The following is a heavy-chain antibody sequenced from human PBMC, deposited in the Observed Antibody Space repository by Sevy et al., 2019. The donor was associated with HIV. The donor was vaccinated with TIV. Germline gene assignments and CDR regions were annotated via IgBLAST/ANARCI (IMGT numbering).Heavy chain of an antibody. D-gene: IGHD2-2*01. J-gene: IGHJ4*02. CDR3: AREGCSKPHDY. CDR2: FSFGCGKI. CDR1: GFTFSNYA. V-gene: IGHV3-23*01. Sequence: GGSLRLSCAASGFTFSNYAMSWVRQAPGKGLEWVSTFSFGCGKINYADSVKGRFTISRDNSKKTLNLQMNSLRAEDTALYYCAREGCSKPHDYWGQGTLVTVSS.